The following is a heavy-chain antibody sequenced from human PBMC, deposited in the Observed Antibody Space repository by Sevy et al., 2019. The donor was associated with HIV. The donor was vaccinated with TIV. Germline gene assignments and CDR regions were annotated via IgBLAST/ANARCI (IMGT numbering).Heavy chain of an antibody. Sequence: GGSLRLSCASSTFTFNNRALHWVRQAPGKGLEWVAVISSDGSTEYYADSVKGRFTISRDNSKKTMSLHMNSLRPEDTAVYYCARDPSSLEYGSGALFYYYSGMDVWGRGTTVTVSS. J-gene: IGHJ6*02. CDR3: ARDPSSLEYGSGALFYYYSGMDV. CDR1: TFTFNNRA. CDR2: ISSDGSTE. D-gene: IGHD3-10*01. V-gene: IGHV3-30-3*01.